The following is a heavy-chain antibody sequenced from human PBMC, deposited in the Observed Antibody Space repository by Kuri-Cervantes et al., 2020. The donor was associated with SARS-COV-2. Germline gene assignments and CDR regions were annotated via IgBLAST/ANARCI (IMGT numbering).Heavy chain of an antibody. CDR1: GGSISSYY. J-gene: IGHJ4*02. CDR2: IYYSGST. Sequence: GSLRLSCTVSGGSISSYYWSWIRQPPGKGLEWIGYIYYSGSTNYNPSLKSQVTISVDTSKNQFSLKLSSVTAADTAVYYCARQAWLFHFDYWGQGTLVTVSS. CDR3: ARQAWLFHFDY. D-gene: IGHD6-19*01. V-gene: IGHV4-59*08.